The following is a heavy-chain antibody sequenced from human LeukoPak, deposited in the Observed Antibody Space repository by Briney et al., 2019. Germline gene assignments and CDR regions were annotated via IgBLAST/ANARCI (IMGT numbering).Heavy chain of an antibody. CDR3: ARMTTTGTTSDY. V-gene: IGHV1-2*02. D-gene: IGHD1-1*01. Sequence: IGWINPNSGGTNYAQKFQGRVTMTRDTSISTAYMELSRLRSDDTAVYYCARMTTTGTTSDYWGQGTLVTVSS. CDR2: INPNSGGT. J-gene: IGHJ4*02.